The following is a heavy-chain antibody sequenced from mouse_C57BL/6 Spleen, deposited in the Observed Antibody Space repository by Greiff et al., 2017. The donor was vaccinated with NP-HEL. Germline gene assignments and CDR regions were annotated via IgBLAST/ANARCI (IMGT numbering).Heavy chain of an antibody. V-gene: IGHV1-55*01. CDR2: IYPGSGST. CDR1: GYTFTSYW. J-gene: IGHJ2*01. CDR3: ARKTRGFDY. Sequence: QVQLMQPGAELVKPGASVKMSCKASGYTFTSYWITWVKQRPGQGLEWIGDIYPGSGSTNYNEKFKSKATLTVDTSSSTAYRRLSSLTSDDSAVYYCARKTRGFDYWGQGTTLTVSS.